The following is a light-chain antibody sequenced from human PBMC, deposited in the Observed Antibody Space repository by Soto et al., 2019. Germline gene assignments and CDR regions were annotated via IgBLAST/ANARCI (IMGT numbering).Light chain of an antibody. CDR3: QQYSDYARA. J-gene: IGKJ4*02. CDR2: KAS. CDR1: QSISSW. V-gene: IGKV1-5*03. Sequence: DIQMTQSPSALSASVGDRVTITCLASQSISSWLAWYQQKPGKAPKLLIYKASSLQSGVPSRFSGSGSGTDFTLTISSLQPEDVAVYYCQQYSDYARAFGAGTKVDIK.